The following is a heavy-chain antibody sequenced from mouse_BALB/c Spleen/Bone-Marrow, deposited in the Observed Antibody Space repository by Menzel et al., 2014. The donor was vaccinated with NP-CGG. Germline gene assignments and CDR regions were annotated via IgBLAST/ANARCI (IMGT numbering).Heavy chain of an antibody. V-gene: IGHV1-54*03. J-gene: IGHJ4*01. CDR2: NNPGSGGT. Sequence: QVHVKQSGAELVRPGTSVKVSCEASGYAFTNYLIEWVKQRPGQGLEWIGVNNPGSGGTNYNEKFKGKATLTADKSSSTVYMQLSSLTSDDSAVYFCARSIYDGYSEAMDYWGQGTSVTVSS. CDR1: GYAFTNYL. D-gene: IGHD2-3*01. CDR3: ARSIYDGYSEAMDY.